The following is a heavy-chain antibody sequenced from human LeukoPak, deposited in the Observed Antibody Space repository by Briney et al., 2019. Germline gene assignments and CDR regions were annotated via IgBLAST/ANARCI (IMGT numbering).Heavy chain of an antibody. Sequence: SETLSLTCTVSGGSISSYYWSWIRQPPGKGLEWIGYIYYSGSTNYNPSLKSRVTISVDTSKNQFPLKLSSVTAADTAVYYCAGRNWSGMGDYFDYWGQGTLVTVSS. D-gene: IGHD3-3*01. CDR2: IYYSGST. J-gene: IGHJ4*02. CDR3: AGRNWSGMGDYFDY. V-gene: IGHV4-59*01. CDR1: GGSISSYY.